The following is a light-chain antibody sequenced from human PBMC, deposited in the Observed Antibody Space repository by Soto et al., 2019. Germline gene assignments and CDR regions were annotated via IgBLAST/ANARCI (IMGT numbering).Light chain of an antibody. CDR3: QESYSTPSVT. CDR2: AAS. Sequence: DIQMTQSPSSMSASVGDRVTITCRASQSISAYLNWYQQKPGKAPKLLIYAASSLQSGVPSRFSGSVSGTDFTLTISSLQPEDFATYYCQESYSTPSVTFGPRTKVDIK. J-gene: IGKJ3*01. CDR1: QSISAY. V-gene: IGKV1-39*01.